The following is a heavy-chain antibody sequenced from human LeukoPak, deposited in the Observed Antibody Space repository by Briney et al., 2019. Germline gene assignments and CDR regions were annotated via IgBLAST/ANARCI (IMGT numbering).Heavy chain of an antibody. CDR3: ARGSRFDY. CDR1: GFKFTSYS. CDR2: ISSSGSPV. V-gene: IGHV3-48*04. J-gene: IGHJ4*02. Sequence: GGSLRLSCAASGFKFTSYSMNWVRQAPGKGLEWISYISSSGSPVYYADSVKGRFTISRDDAKKSSDLQMTNLTAEDTAVYFCARGSRFDYWGQGAPVTVSS.